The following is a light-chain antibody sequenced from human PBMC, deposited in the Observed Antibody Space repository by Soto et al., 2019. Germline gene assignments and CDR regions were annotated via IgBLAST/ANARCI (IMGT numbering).Light chain of an antibody. CDR2: DAS. Sequence: DIQMTQSPSILSASVGDRVTISSRASQSISIWLAWYQLKPGRAPKLLVYDASSLESGVPSRFSGSGSGTEFTLTISGLQPDDSALYYCQQYDSYSWTFGQGTRVEIK. V-gene: IGKV1-5*01. CDR3: QQYDSYSWT. J-gene: IGKJ1*01. CDR1: QSISIW.